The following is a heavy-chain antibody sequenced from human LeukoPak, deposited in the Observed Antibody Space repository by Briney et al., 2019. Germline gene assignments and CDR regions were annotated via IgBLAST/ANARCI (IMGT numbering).Heavy chain of an antibody. D-gene: IGHD2-21*02. V-gene: IGHV3-21*06. CDR3: ARDRCSNSDCPVDY. J-gene: IGHJ4*02. CDR1: GFTFGIHG. Sequence: PGGSLRLSCVGSGFTFGIHGMNWVRQAPGKGLEWVSFISTSSTYIKYADSLKGRFTVSRDNVKSSLYLQMSSLTAEDTAVYYCARDRCSNSDCPVDYWGQGTLVTVSS. CDR2: ISTSSTYI.